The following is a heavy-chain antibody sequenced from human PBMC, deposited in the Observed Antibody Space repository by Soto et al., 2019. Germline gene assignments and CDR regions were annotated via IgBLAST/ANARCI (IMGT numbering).Heavy chain of an antibody. Sequence: PSETLSLTCTVSGGSISSYYWSWIRQPPGKGLEWIGYIYYSGSTNYNPSPKSRVTISVDTSKNQFSLKLSSVTAADTAVYYCAREAYCGGDCYPAELGLDYWGQGTLVTVSS. D-gene: IGHD2-21*02. CDR2: IYYSGST. V-gene: IGHV4-59*01. CDR3: AREAYCGGDCYPAELGLDY. CDR1: GGSISSYY. J-gene: IGHJ4*02.